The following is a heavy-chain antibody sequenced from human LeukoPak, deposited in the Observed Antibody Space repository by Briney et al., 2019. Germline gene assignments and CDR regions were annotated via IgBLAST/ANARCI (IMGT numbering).Heavy chain of an antibody. Sequence: GGSLRLSCAASGLTFSSYAMSWVRQAPGKGLEWVSGISGSGESTYYADSVKGRFTISRDNSKNTLYLQMNSLRAEDTAVYYCAKDRSRYSGYDFDYWGQGTLVTVSS. CDR3: AKDRSRYSGYDFDY. CDR1: GLTFSSYA. V-gene: IGHV3-23*01. CDR2: ISGSGEST. D-gene: IGHD5-12*01. J-gene: IGHJ4*02.